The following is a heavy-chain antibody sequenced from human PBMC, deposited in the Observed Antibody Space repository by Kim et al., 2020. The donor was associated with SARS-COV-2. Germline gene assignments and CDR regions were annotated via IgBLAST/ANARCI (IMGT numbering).Heavy chain of an antibody. CDR3: ARGGRLWFDYLEY. D-gene: IGHD5-18*01. CDR1: GFTFSSYW. J-gene: IGHJ4*02. V-gene: IGHV3-7*03. CDR2: IKQDGSEK. Sequence: GGSLRLSCAASGFTFSSYWMSWVRQAPGKGLEWVANIKQDGSEKYYVDSVKGRFTISRDNAKNSLYLQMNSLRAEDTAVYYCARGGRLWFDYLEYWGQGTLVTVSS.